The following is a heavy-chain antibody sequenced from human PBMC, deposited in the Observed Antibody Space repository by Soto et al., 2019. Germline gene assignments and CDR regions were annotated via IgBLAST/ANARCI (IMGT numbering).Heavy chain of an antibody. CDR1: GFTFSSYA. CDR3: AREISSSGWWKNWFDP. Sequence: QVQLVESGGGVVQPGRSLRLSCAASGFTFSSYAMHWVRQAPGKGLEWVAVISYDGSNKYYADSVKGRFTISRDNSKNTLYLLMNSLRAEDTAVYYCAREISSSGWWKNWFDPWGQGTLVTVSS. J-gene: IGHJ5*02. CDR2: ISYDGSNK. V-gene: IGHV3-30-3*01. D-gene: IGHD6-19*01.